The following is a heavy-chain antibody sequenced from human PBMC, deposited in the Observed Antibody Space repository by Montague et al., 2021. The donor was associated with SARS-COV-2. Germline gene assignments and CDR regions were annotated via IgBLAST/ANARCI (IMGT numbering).Heavy chain of an antibody. CDR1: GGSFSGYY. J-gene: IGHJ5*02. V-gene: IGHV4-34*01. CDR3: ARERYSFSLTRGSTWFDP. Sequence: SETLSLTCAVYGGSFSGYYWSWIRQPPGEGREWIGEINHSGSTNYNPSLKSRVTISVDTSKNQFSLKLSSVTAADTAVYYCARERYSFSLTRGSTWFDPWGQGTLVTVSS. CDR2: INHSGST. D-gene: IGHD3-9*01.